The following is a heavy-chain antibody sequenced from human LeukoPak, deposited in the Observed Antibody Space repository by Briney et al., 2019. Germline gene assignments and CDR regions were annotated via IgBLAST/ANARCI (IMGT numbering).Heavy chain of an antibody. D-gene: IGHD3-22*01. J-gene: IGHJ4*02. Sequence: GASVKVSCKASGFTFTSSAVQWVRQARGQRLEWIGWIVVGSGNTNYAQKFQERVTITRDMSTSTAYMELSSLRSEDTAVYYCAADSEDCYDSSGFDYWGQGTLVTVSS. CDR1: GFTFTSSA. V-gene: IGHV1-58*01. CDR2: IVVGSGNT. CDR3: AADSEDCYDSSGFDY.